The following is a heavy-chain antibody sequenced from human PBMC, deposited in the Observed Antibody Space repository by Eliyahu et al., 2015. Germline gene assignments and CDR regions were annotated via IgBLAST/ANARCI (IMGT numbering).Heavy chain of an antibody. D-gene: IGHD3-3*02. V-gene: IGHV4-39*01. CDR3: VRQEHFPFFDF. J-gene: IGHJ4*02. Sequence: QLPLQESSPGLVKPSEXLSLXCTVXGXSISTXPFYWGWIRQPPGKGLEWIGSMYYRGNTXYGPSLKSRATISVDTSKNQFSLKLTSVTAADTAVYYCVRQEHFPFFDFWGQGSLVTVSS. CDR1: GXSISTXPFY. CDR2: MYYRGNT.